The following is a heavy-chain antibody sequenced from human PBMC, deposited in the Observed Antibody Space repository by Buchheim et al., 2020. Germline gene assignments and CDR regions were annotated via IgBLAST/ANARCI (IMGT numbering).Heavy chain of an antibody. CDR1: GFTFNFNW. CDR2: INSDGVTT. J-gene: IGHJ4*02. CDR3: VRDLFEWQLLSPAY. Sequence: EVQLVESGGGVVQPGGSLRLSCAASGFTFNFNWMHWVRQTPEKGLVWVSHINSDGVTTIYADSVRGRFTISRANARNTLYLQMNSLGAEDTGIYYCVRDLFEWQLLSPAYWGQGTL. D-gene: IGHD3-9*01. V-gene: IGHV3-74*01.